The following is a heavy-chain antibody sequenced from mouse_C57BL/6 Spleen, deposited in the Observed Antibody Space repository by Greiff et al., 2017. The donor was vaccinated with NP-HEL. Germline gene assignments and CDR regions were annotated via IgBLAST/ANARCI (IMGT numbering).Heavy chain of an antibody. CDR1: GYAFSSSW. J-gene: IGHJ1*03. V-gene: IGHV1-82*01. CDR2: IYPGDGDT. D-gene: IGHD1-1*01. Sequence: QVHVKQSGPELVKPGASVKISCKASGYAFSSSWMNWVKQRPGKGLEWIGRIYPGDGDTNYNGKFKGKATLTADKSSSTAYMQLSSLTSEDSAVYFCARGDYYGSSYLWYFDVWGTGTTVTVSS. CDR3: ARGDYYGSSYLWYFDV.